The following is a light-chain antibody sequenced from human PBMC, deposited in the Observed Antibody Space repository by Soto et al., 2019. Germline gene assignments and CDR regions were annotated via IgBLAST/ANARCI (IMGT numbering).Light chain of an antibody. Sequence: DIVMTQSPDSLAVSLGERATINCKSSQSVLYSSNTKNYLAWYQQKPGQPPKLLIYWASTRESGVPDRFRGSGSGTDFTLTISSLQAEDVAVYYCQQYYLSPLTFGQGTKVEIK. CDR2: WAS. CDR1: QSVLYSSNTKNY. V-gene: IGKV4-1*01. CDR3: QQYYLSPLT. J-gene: IGKJ1*01.